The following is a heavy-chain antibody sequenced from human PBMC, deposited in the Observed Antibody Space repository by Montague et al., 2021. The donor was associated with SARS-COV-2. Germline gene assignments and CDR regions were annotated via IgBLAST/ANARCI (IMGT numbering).Heavy chain of an antibody. CDR3: AGQIAAGYSSSWYWFDP. Sequence: TPSLTCTVSGGSISSGDYYWSWIRQPPGKGLEWIGYIYYSGSTYYNPSLKSRVTISVDTSKNQFSLKLSSVTAADTAVYYCAGQIAAGYSSSWYWFDPWGQGTLVTVSS. D-gene: IGHD6-13*01. CDR1: GGSISSGDYY. V-gene: IGHV4-30-4*01. J-gene: IGHJ5*02. CDR2: IYYSGST.